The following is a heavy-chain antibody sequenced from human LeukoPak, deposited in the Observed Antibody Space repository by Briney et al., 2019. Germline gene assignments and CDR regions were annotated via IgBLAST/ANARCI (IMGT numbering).Heavy chain of an antibody. CDR2: MYTSGST. CDR1: GGSISSGYYY. J-gene: IGHJ4*02. D-gene: IGHD6-19*01. CDR3: ARSSSGWYGYYFDY. Sequence: SETLSLTCTVSGGSISSGYYYWSWIRQPAGKGLEWIGRMYTSGSTEYNPSLNSRVTISVDTSKNQFSLKLSSVTAADTAVYYCARSSSGWYGYYFDYWGQGTLVTVSS. V-gene: IGHV4-61*02.